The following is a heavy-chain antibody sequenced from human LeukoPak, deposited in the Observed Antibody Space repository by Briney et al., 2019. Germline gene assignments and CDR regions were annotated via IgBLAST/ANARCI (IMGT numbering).Heavy chain of an antibody. V-gene: IGHV4-59*01. Sequence: SETLSLTCTVSGGSISNSYWSWIRQPPGKGLEWIGYIHYSGSTNYNPSLKSRVAISVDTSKNQFSLRVTSVTAADTAVYYCAREQLYGSGSYDLWGQGTLVTVSS. CDR1: GGSISNSY. D-gene: IGHD3-10*01. J-gene: IGHJ4*02. CDR2: IHYSGST. CDR3: AREQLYGSGSYDL.